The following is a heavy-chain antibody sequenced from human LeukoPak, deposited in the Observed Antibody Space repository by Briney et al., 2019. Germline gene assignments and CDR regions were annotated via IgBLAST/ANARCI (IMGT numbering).Heavy chain of an antibody. CDR1: GGSISSYY. CDR3: ARSRDFGVLFDY. J-gene: IGHJ4*02. D-gene: IGHD3-3*01. Sequence: SETLSLTCTVSGGSISSYYWSWIRQPPGKGLEWIGYIYYSGSTNYNPSLKSRVTILVDTSKNQFSLKLSSVTAADTAVYYCARSRDFGVLFDYWGQGTLVTVSS. CDR2: IYYSGST. V-gene: IGHV4-59*08.